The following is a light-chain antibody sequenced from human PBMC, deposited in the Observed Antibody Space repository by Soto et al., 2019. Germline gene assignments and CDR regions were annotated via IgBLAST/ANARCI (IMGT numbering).Light chain of an antibody. CDR2: GAS. Sequence: EIVLTQSPGTLSLSPGERVTLSCRASQSVTSSNLAWYQQKPGQAPSLLISGASTRATGIPDRFIGSGSGTDFTLTISRLEPEDFAVYYCHQYDTSPLTFGGGTKVE. CDR1: QSVTSSN. CDR3: HQYDTSPLT. J-gene: IGKJ4*01. V-gene: IGKV3-20*01.